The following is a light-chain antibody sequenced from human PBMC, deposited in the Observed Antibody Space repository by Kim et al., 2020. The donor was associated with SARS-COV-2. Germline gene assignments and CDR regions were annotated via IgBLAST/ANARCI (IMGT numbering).Light chain of an antibody. V-gene: IGLV2-14*01. CDR2: GVN. CDR3: SSYTSTSFVV. J-gene: IGLJ2*01. Sequence: QSALTQPASVSGSPGQSITISCTGTSSDVGGYNYVSWYQQHPGKAPKLMIYGVNKRPSGVSRHFSASKSGNTASLTISGLQAEDEADYYCSSYTSTSFVVFGGGTQLTVL. CDR1: SSDVGGYNY.